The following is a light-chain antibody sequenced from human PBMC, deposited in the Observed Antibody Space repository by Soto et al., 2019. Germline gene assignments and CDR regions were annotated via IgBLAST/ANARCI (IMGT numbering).Light chain of an antibody. CDR3: SSYAGSYTLV. CDR1: SSDVGGYNY. Sequence: QSALTQPRSVSGSPGQSVTISCTGTSSDVGGYNYVSCYQQHPGKAPKLMIYDVSKRPSGVPDRFSGSKSGNTASLTISGLQAEDEADYYCSSYAGSYTLVFGGGTKLTVL. J-gene: IGLJ2*01. V-gene: IGLV2-11*01. CDR2: DVS.